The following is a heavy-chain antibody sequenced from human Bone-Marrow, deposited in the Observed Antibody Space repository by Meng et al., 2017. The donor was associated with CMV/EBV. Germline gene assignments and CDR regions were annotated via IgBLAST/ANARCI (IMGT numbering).Heavy chain of an antibody. Sequence: GGSLRLSCAASGFTFNTYTMNWVRQAPGKGLEWVSSISSSSSYIYYADSLKGRFTISRDNAKNSLYLQMNSLRAEDTAVYYCASTAARPFYYYYYGMDVWGQGTTVTVSS. D-gene: IGHD6-6*01. CDR2: ISSSSSYI. V-gene: IGHV3-21*01. J-gene: IGHJ6*02. CDR3: ASTAARPFYYYYYGMDV. CDR1: GFTFNTYT.